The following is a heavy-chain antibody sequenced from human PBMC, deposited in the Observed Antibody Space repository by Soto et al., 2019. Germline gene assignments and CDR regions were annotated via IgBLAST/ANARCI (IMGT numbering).Heavy chain of an antibody. CDR2: IYYTGVT. CDR3: ARAGSSTANWLDP. Sequence: KPSETMSLTCTVSGASLHIGGYYWAWIRQNPGKGLEWIGYIYYTGVTYYNPSLGSRVNISVDTSKNQFSLELTSVTAAETAVYYCARAGSSTANWLDPWGQGLLVTVSS. CDR1: GASLHIGGYY. V-gene: IGHV4-31*03. J-gene: IGHJ5*02. D-gene: IGHD2-2*01.